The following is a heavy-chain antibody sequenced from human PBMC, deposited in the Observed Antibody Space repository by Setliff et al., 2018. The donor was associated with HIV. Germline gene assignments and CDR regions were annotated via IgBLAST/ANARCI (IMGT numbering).Heavy chain of an antibody. CDR2: VHFGGST. J-gene: IGHJ4*02. D-gene: IGHD3-3*01. V-gene: IGHV4-39*01. Sequence: PSETLSLTCSVSSGSIGSNYYWGWVRRPPGKGLEWIGNVHFGGSTYYNPSLDSRVTIQVATSKKQFFLSLSSVTAADTAVYYCARPALGIGGGSMFDSWGQGILVTVSS. CDR1: SGSIGSNYY. CDR3: ARPALGIGGGSMFDS.